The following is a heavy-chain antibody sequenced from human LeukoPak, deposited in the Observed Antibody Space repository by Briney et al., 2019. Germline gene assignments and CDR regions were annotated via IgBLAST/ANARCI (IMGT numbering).Heavy chain of an antibody. CDR2: INPKRGDT. CDR1: GYTFTGYY. CDR3: ARDSMYSGPFDI. V-gene: IGHV1-2*02. Sequence: ASVKVSCKASGYTFTGYYMHWVRQAPGQGLEWMGWINPKRGDTNYQGRVTMTRDTSTSTAYMELRSLRSDDTAVYYCARDSMYSGPFDIWGQGTMVTVSS. J-gene: IGHJ3*02. D-gene: IGHD3-10*01.